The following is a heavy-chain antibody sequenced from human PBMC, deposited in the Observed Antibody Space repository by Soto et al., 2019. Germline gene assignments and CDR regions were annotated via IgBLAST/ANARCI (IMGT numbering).Heavy chain of an antibody. CDR2: VQPNSGGT. Sequence: QVHLVQSGAEVNQPGASVKVSCKASGYTFSVYHMHWVRQAPGQGLEWMGWVQPNSGGTNYAQSFEGRVTMTRDTSINTAYMELSRLTSDDTAVYYCAKELQRGMDVWGQGTTVTVSS. CDR3: AKELQRGMDV. V-gene: IGHV1-2*02. CDR1: GYTFSVYH. J-gene: IGHJ6*02. D-gene: IGHD4-4*01.